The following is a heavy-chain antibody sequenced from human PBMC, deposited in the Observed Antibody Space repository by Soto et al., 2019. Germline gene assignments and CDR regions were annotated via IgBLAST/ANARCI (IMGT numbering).Heavy chain of an antibody. D-gene: IGHD3-10*01. Sequence: QLQLQESGPGLVKPSETLSLTCTVSNGSISSAIYYWGWIRQPPGKGLEWIGSIYHSGSTYYNPSLQGRVTISVDTSNHQFPLKLSSVTAADTAVYFCAGRSSLASVQVYFGEISNYNWFDPWGQGTLVTVSS. J-gene: IGHJ5*02. CDR1: NGSISSAIYY. CDR2: IYHSGST. CDR3: AGRSSLASVQVYFGEISNYNWFDP. V-gene: IGHV4-39*01.